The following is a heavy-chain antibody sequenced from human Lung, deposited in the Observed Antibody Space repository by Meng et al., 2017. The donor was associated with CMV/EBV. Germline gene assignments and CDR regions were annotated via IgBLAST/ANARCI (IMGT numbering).Heavy chain of an antibody. J-gene: IGHJ4*02. V-gene: IGHV3-7*02. CDR1: GLRFSRFW. Sequence: EDQRVESGGGLVQPGGSLRLSCKVSGLRFSRFWMSWVRQAPGKGLEWVANIKEDGSEKYYVDSVKGRFTISRDNAKNSLYLQMNSLRVEDTAVYYCRDGHYSGRWGQGTLVTVSS. CDR3: RDGHYSGR. CDR2: IKEDGSEK. D-gene: IGHD2-8*01.